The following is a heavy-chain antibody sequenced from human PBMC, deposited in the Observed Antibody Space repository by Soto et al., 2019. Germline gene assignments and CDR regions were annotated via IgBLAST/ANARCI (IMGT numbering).Heavy chain of an antibody. CDR2: ISAYNGNT. CDR3: ARVPPIRAAAGHPYYYYYGMDV. J-gene: IGHJ6*02. V-gene: IGHV1-18*04. CDR1: GYTFTSYG. D-gene: IGHD6-13*01. Sequence: GASVKVSCKASGYTFTSYGISWVRQAPGQGLEWMGWISAYNGNTNYAQKLQGRVTMTTDTSTSTAYMELRSLRSDDTAVYYCARVPPIRAAAGHPYYYYYGMDVWGQGTTVTVSS.